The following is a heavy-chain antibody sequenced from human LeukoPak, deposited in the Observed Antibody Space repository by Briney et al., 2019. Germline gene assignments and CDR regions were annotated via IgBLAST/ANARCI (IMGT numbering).Heavy chain of an antibody. CDR1: GYTFTGYY. J-gene: IGHJ6*02. CDR3: ARANSGYDPVYYLGLDV. V-gene: IGHV1-2*02. D-gene: IGHD5-12*01. Sequence: ASVKVSCKASGYTFTGYYMHWVRQAPGQGLEWMGWINPNCGGTNYAQKFRGRVTMTRDTSISTGYMDLSRLKSDDTAVYYCARANSGYDPVYYLGLDVWGQGTTVTVSS. CDR2: INPNCGGT.